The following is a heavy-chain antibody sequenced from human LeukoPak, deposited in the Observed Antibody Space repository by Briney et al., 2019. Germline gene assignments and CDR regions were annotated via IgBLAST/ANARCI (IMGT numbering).Heavy chain of an antibody. J-gene: IGHJ6*02. Sequence: ASGKVSCKASGYTFTSYGISWVRQAPGQGLEWMGWISAYNGNTNYAQKLQGRVTMTTDTSTSTAYMELRSLRSDDTAVYYCAREGYGDSGSDGMDVWGQGTTVTVSS. CDR3: AREGYGDSGSDGMDV. D-gene: IGHD4-17*01. CDR1: GYTFTSYG. V-gene: IGHV1-18*01. CDR2: ISAYNGNT.